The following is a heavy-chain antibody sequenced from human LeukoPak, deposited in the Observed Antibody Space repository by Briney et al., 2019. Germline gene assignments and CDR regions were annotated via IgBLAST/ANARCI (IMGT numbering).Heavy chain of an antibody. Sequence: PGGSLRLSCAASGFTVSSNYMSWVRQAPGKGLEWVSLIYSGGTTYYADSVKGRFTISRDNSKNTLYLQMNSLRAEDTAVYYCAKVVTMVRGASGAFDIWGQGTMVTVSS. J-gene: IGHJ3*02. CDR2: IYSGGTT. V-gene: IGHV3-53*01. CDR1: GFTVSSNY. D-gene: IGHD3-10*01. CDR3: AKVVTMVRGASGAFDI.